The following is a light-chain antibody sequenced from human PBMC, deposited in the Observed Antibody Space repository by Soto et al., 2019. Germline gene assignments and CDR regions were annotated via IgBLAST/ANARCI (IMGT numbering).Light chain of an antibody. J-gene: IGKJ4*01. CDR1: QGVART. CDR3: QQYKQWPLT. CDR2: AES. V-gene: IGKV3D-15*01. Sequence: EILLTQFPATLSVSPGERVTLSCRASQGVARTLAWFQQKPGQSPRLLVYAESTRAAGIPARFSGSGSGTEFTLTISSLQSEDVAVYYCQQYKQWPLTFGGGTRVDSK.